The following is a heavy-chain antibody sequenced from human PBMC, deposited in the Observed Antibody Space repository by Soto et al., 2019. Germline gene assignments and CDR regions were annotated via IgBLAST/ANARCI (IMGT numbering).Heavy chain of an antibody. Sequence: SVKVSCKASGGTFSSYAISWVRQAPGQGLEWMGGIIPIFGTANYAQKFQGRVTITADESTSTAYMELSSLRSEDTAVYYCARDSLPYDSSGYYSGDWGQGTRVTVSS. V-gene: IGHV1-69*13. CDR3: ARDSLPYDSSGYYSGD. CDR2: IIPIFGTA. D-gene: IGHD3-22*01. J-gene: IGHJ4*02. CDR1: GGTFSSYA.